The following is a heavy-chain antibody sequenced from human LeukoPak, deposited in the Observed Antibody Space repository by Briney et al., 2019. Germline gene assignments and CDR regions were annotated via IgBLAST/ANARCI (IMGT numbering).Heavy chain of an antibody. J-gene: IGHJ5*02. CDR1: GGSISSSNYY. D-gene: IGHD2-15*01. CDR2: IYYSGST. V-gene: IGHV4-39*01. Sequence: SETLSLTCTVSGGSISSSNYYWGWIRQPPGKGLEWIGNIYYSGSTYYNPSLKSRVTISVDTSKNQFSLKLSSVTAADTAVYYCARGAVGYCSGGSCQGWFDPWGQGTLVTVSS. CDR3: ARGAVGYCSGGSCQGWFDP.